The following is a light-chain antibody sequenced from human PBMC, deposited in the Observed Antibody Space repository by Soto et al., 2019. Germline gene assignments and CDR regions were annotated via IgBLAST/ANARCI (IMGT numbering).Light chain of an antibody. J-gene: IGLJ1*01. V-gene: IGLV2-23*02. CDR1: SSDVGSYNL. Sequence: QSVLTQPASVSGSPGQSITISCTGTSSDVGSYNLVSWYQQHPGKAPKLMIYEVSKRPSGVSNRSSGSKSGNTASLTISGLQAEDEADYYCCSYAGSSTPFYVFGTGTRSPS. CDR3: CSYAGSSTPFYV. CDR2: EVS.